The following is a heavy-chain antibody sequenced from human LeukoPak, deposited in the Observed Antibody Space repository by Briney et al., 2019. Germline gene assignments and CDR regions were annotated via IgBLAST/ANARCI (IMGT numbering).Heavy chain of an antibody. V-gene: IGHV3-53*01. CDR2: IHNDGST. CDR1: GFIVCSTY. J-gene: IGHJ4*02. Sequence: GGSLRLSCAVSGFIVCSTYMTWVRQAPGKGLEWVSVIHNDGSTYHADSVKGRFAISRDNSKNTLYLQMNSLRAEDTAMYYCARDFISLLVPAAIQLFEDYWGQGTLVTVSS. D-gene: IGHD2-2*02. CDR3: ARDFISLLVPAAIQLFEDY.